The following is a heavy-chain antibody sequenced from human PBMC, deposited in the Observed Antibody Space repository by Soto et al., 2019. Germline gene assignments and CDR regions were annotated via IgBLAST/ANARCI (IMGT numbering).Heavy chain of an antibody. D-gene: IGHD6-19*01. CDR2: SGGSGVTT. CDR3: AKSGLNIGCDY. J-gene: IGHJ4*02. V-gene: IGHV3-23*01. CDR1: GFTFSDYG. Sequence: EVDLLESGGDLVQPGGSLRLSCAASGFTFSDYGMPWGRQAPGKGLEWVSSSGGSGVTTYYADSVKGRFTSSRDNSKNTLSPQMSSLRAADTAVDYCAKSGLNIGCDYWGQGTLVTVSS.